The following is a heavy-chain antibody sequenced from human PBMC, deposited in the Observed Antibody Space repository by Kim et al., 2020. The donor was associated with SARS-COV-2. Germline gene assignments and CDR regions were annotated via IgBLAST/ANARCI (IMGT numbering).Heavy chain of an antibody. J-gene: IGHJ4*02. Sequence: ITRYAYSVKGRFTISRDNSKNALYLQMSNRRAEDTAIYYCANPRQPDYWGQGTLVTVSS. D-gene: IGHD6-13*01. CDR3: ANPRQPDY. CDR2: IT. V-gene: IGHV3-23*01.